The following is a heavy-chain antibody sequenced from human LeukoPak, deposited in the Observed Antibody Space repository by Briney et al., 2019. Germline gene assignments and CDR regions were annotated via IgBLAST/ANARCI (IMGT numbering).Heavy chain of an antibody. CDR1: GFTFSSSW. V-gene: IGHV3-7*05. Sequence: GGSLRLSCAASGFTFSSSWMTWVRQAPGKGLEWVANIKQDGSEKYYVDSVKGRFTISKDNAKNSLYLQMNSLRAEDTAMFYCARDGAIGRASDIWGQGTMVTVSS. CDR3: ARDGAIGRASDI. D-gene: IGHD1-26*01. CDR2: IKQDGSEK. J-gene: IGHJ3*02.